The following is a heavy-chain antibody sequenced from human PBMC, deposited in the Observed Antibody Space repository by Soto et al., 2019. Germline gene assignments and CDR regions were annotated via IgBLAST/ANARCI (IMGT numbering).Heavy chain of an antibody. Sequence: QVQLVQSGAEVKKPGASVKVSCKASGYTFTSYGISWVRQAPGQGLEWMGWISAYNGNTNYAQKLQGRVTMTTDTSTSTAYMELRSLRSDDTAVYSCARDPQTTLITGTTDWFDPWGQGTLVTVSS. J-gene: IGHJ5*02. CDR3: ARDPQTTLITGTTDWFDP. CDR2: ISAYNGNT. CDR1: GYTFTSYG. V-gene: IGHV1-18*01. D-gene: IGHD1-20*01.